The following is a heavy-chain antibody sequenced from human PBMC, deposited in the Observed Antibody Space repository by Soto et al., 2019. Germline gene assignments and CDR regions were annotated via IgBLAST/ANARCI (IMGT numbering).Heavy chain of an antibody. V-gene: IGHV1-18*01. CDR3: ARSPIAVGILLF. J-gene: IGHJ4*02. CDR2: ISAYNGNT. Sequence: ASGKVSCKASGYTFSSYGISCGRQSPGQGLERMGWISAYNGNTNYAQTLQGRVTMTTVTSTSTAYMELRSLSSDDTAVYFCARSPIAVGILLFWGQGTLVTV. CDR1: GYTFSSYG. D-gene: IGHD6-19*01.